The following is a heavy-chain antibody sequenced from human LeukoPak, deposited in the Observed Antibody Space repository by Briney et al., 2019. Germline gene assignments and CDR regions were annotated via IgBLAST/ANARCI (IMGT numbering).Heavy chain of an antibody. J-gene: IGHJ5*02. Sequence: PGGSLRLSCAASGFTFSSYAMSWVRQAPGKGLEWVSSISSSSSYIYYADSVKGRFTISRDNAKNSLYLQMNSLRAEDTAVYYCARDLTIFGVVNGWFDPWGQGTLVTVSS. CDR1: GFTFSSYA. CDR2: ISSSSSYI. D-gene: IGHD3-3*01. V-gene: IGHV3-21*01. CDR3: ARDLTIFGVVNGWFDP.